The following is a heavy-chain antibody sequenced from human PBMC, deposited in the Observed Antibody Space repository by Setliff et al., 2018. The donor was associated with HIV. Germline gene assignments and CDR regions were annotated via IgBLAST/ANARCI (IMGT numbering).Heavy chain of an antibody. Sequence: SETLSLTCTVSDGSFSSDYWTWIRQTPGKGLEWIGYIYYSGSTKYNPSLTSRVTISVDTSKNHFSLKLTSVTAADTAVYYCARAEMATIVAFDIWGQGTMGTVSS. J-gene: IGHJ3*02. CDR3: ARAEMATIVAFDI. CDR2: IYYSGST. V-gene: IGHV4-59*01. CDR1: DGSFSSDY. D-gene: IGHD5-12*01.